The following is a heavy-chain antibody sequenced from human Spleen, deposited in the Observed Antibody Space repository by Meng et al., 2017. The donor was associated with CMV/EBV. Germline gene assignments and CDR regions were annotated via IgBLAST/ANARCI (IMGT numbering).Heavy chain of an antibody. J-gene: IGHJ4*02. CDR2: ISYDGSNK. CDR3: ARVAARFKSYYFDY. Sequence: GESLKISCAASGFIFSSYAMHWVRQAPGKGLEWVAVISYDGSNKYYADSVKGRFTISRDNSKNTLYLQMDSLRAEDTAVYYCARVAARFKSYYFDYWGQGTLVTVSS. V-gene: IGHV3-30-3*01. CDR1: GFIFSSYA. D-gene: IGHD6-6*01.